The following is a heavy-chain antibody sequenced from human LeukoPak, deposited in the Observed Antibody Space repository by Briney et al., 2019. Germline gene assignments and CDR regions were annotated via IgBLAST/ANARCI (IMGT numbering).Heavy chain of an antibody. CDR2: INPKNGDT. Sequence: ASVKVSCKASGYTFSGFYINWVRQAPGQGLEWTGWINPKNGDTHYAQDFLGRVTMTRDTSISTAYMELSRLTSDDTAVYYCARDGRLRNGYDNFYIWGQGTLVTVSS. CDR1: GYTFSGFY. J-gene: IGHJ4*02. V-gene: IGHV1-2*02. D-gene: IGHD5-18*01. CDR3: ARDGRLRNGYDNFYI.